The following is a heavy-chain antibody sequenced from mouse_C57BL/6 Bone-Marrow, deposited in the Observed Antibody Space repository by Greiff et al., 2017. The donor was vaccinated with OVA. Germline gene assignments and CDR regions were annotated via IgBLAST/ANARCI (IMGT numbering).Heavy chain of an antibody. Sequence: EVKLMESGGGLVKPGGSLKLSCAASGFTFSSYAMSWVRQTPEKRLEWVATISDGGSYTYYPDNVKGRFPISRDNAKNNLYLQMSQLKSEDTAMYYCARDPRWLLRDSYAMDYWGQGTSVTVSS. CDR3: ARDPRWLLRDSYAMDY. CDR2: ISDGGSYT. CDR1: GFTFSSYA. V-gene: IGHV5-4*01. D-gene: IGHD2-3*01. J-gene: IGHJ4*01.